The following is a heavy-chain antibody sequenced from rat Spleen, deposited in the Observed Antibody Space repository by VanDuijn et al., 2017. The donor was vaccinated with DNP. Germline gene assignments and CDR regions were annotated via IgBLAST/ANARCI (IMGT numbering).Heavy chain of an antibody. CDR2: INPDGAGT. J-gene: IGHJ2*01. V-gene: IGHV5S10*01. D-gene: IGHD1-2*01. CDR3: ASWAPIAPISTSNY. CDR1: GFTFSDYA. Sequence: EVQLVESGGGLVQPGRSLKLSCAASGFTFSDYAMAWVRQAPKKGLEWVTSINPDGAGTYYPESVKGRFTISRDNAENTVYLQMNSLRSDDTATYYCASWAPIAPISTSNYWGQGVMVTVSS.